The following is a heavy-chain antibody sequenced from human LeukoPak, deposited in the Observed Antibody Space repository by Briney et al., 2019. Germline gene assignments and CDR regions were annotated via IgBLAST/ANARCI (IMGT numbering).Heavy chain of an antibody. V-gene: IGHV1-46*01. CDR3: ARTTYYYATSANN. J-gene: IGHJ4*02. D-gene: IGHD3-10*01. CDR1: GYTFTSYY. Sequence: GASVKLSCKASGYTFTSYYIHWVRQAPGQGLEWMGLINPSGGSTNYAQKLQGRVTMTTDTSTSTAYMELRSLRSDDTAVYYCARTTYYYATSANNWGQGTLVTVSS. CDR2: INPSGGST.